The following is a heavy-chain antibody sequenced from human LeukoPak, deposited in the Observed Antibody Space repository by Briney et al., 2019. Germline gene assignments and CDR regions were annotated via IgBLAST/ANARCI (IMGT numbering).Heavy chain of an antibody. V-gene: IGHV3-30-3*01. J-gene: IGHJ4*02. CDR3: APRVGSTSPFDY. D-gene: IGHD2-2*01. CDR1: GFTFSSSA. CDR2: ISTDGSNK. Sequence: GGSLRLSCAASGFTFSSSAMHWVRQAPCKGLEWVAVISTDGSNKYYTDSVKGRFTISRDNSKNTLYLQMNSLRTEDTAVYYCAPRVGSTSPFDYWGQGTLVTVSS.